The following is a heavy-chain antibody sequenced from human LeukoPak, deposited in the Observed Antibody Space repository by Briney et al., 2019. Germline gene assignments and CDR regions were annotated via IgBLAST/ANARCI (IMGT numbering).Heavy chain of an antibody. CDR2: IYHSGST. Sequence: PSETPSLTCTVSGYSISSGYYWGWIRQPPGKGLEWIGSIYHSGSTYYNPSLKSRVTISVDTSKNQFSLKLSSVTAADTAVYYCARGSSSWSPQHYYYYYYMDVWGKGTTVTVSS. V-gene: IGHV4-38-2*02. CDR3: ARGSSSWSPQHYYYYYYMDV. J-gene: IGHJ6*03. D-gene: IGHD6-13*01. CDR1: GYSISSGYY.